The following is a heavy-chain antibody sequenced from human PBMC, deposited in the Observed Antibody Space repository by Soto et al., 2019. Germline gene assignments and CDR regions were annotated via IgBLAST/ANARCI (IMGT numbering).Heavy chain of an antibody. D-gene: IGHD6-13*01. V-gene: IGHV3-23*01. J-gene: IGHJ1*01. CDR1: GFTFSSYA. Sequence: PGGALRLSCAASGFTFSSYAMSWVRQAPGKRLEWVSAISGSGISTYYADSVKGRFTISRDNSKYTLYLQMNSLRAEDTAVYYCAKAKDSSSWYPIYFQHWGQGTLVTVSS. CDR2: ISGSGIST. CDR3: AKAKDSSSWYPIYFQH.